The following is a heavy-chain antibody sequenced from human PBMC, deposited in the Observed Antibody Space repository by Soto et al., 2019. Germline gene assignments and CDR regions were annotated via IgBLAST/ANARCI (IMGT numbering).Heavy chain of an antibody. D-gene: IGHD6-19*01. Sequence: SETLSLTCAVSGYSISSGYYWGWIRQPPGKGLEWIGSIYHSGSTYYNPSRKSRVTITVDTSKNQFSLKLSSVTAADTAVYYCARDVGQWLATGWFDPWGQGTLVTVSS. J-gene: IGHJ5*02. CDR3: ARDVGQWLATGWFDP. V-gene: IGHV4-38-2*02. CDR1: GYSISSGYY. CDR2: IYHSGST.